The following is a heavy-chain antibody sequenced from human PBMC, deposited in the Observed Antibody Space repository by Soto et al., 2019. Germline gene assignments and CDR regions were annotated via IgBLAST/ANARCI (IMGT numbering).Heavy chain of an antibody. V-gene: IGHV1-18*01. CDR2: ISAYNGNT. J-gene: IGHJ4*02. CDR3: ARDLPPVDY. Sequence: QIKLVQSGAEVKKPGASVKVSGKASGYTFSSYHITWVRQAPGQGLEWMGWISAYNGNTNYAQNLQGRVTMTTDPSTSTAYMELRSLRSDDTAVYYCARDLPPVDYWGQGTLVTVSS. CDR1: GYTFSSYH.